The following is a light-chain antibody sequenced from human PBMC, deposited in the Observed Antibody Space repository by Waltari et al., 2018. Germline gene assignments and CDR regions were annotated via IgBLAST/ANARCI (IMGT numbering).Light chain of an antibody. CDR2: EGS. CDR1: SSDVWRYNL. Sequence: QSALTQPASVTGSPGRSINIPCTGTSSDVWRYNLVSWYQQHPGKAPKLLNSEGSKRPSRVSNLFAGSKSGNTASLTISGLRAEDEADYYGCSYAGRSTLNWVFGGGTKLTVL. CDR3: CSYAGRSTLNWV. J-gene: IGLJ3*02. V-gene: IGLV2-23*01.